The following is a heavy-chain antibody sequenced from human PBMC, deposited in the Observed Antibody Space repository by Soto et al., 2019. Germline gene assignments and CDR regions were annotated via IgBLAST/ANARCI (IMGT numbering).Heavy chain of an antibody. D-gene: IGHD5-12*01. J-gene: IGHJ4*02. CDR2: ISWNSGSI. CDR3: AKGYSGYDKTEFDY. V-gene: IGHV3-9*01. CDR1: GFTFDDYA. Sequence: GGSLRLSCAASGFTFDDYAMHWVRQAPGKGLEWVSGISWNSGSIVYADSVKGRFTISRDNAKNSLYLQMNSLRAEDTALYYCAKGYSGYDKTEFDYWGQGTLVTVSS.